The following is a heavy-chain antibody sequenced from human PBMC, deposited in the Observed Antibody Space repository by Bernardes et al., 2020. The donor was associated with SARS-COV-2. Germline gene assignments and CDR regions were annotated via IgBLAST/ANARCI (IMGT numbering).Heavy chain of an antibody. J-gene: IGHJ4*02. Sequence: SETLSLTCAVYGGSFSGYYWSWIRQPPGKGLEWIGEINHSGSTNYNPSLKSRVTISVDTSKNQFSLKLSSVTAADTAVYYCARGLGDFWSGYYQHGMYYFDYWGQGTLVTVSS. CDR2: INHSGST. CDR3: ARGLGDFWSGYYQHGMYYFDY. D-gene: IGHD3-3*01. V-gene: IGHV4-34*01. CDR1: GGSFSGYY.